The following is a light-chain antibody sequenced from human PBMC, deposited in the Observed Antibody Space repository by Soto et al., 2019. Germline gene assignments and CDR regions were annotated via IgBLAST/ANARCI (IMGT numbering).Light chain of an antibody. CDR3: QQRSSWPLT. J-gene: IGKJ4*01. V-gene: IGKV3-11*01. CDR1: QSVGSY. Sequence: EIVLTQSPATLSLSPGERATLSCRASQSVGSYLAWYQQKPGQPPRLLIYDASNRATGIPARFSGSGSGTDFTLTISSLEPEDFAVYSCQQRSSWPLTFGGGTKVEIK. CDR2: DAS.